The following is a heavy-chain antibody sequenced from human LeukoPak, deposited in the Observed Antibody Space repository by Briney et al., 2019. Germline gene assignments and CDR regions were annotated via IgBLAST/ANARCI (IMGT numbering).Heavy chain of an antibody. CDR2: IYYSGTT. J-gene: IGHJ5*02. D-gene: IGHD3-16*01. V-gene: IGHV4-39*01. CDR1: GDSVSSTRYY. CDR3: ARYSYGGEDWFDP. Sequence: SETLSLTCTVSGDSVSSTRYYWGWIRQPPGKGLEWIGSIYYSGTTYYNPSLKSRVTILLDMSKNQFSLRLTSVTAADTAVYYRARYSYGGEDWFDPWGQGTLVTVSS.